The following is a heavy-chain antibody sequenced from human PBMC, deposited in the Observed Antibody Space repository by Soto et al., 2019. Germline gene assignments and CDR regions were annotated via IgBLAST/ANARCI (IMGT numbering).Heavy chain of an antibody. D-gene: IGHD3-16*01. CDR3: ARVMITFGGVIPPNYYYYYMDV. J-gene: IGHJ6*03. CDR2: IYYSGST. V-gene: IGHV4-59*01. Sequence: SETLSLTCTVSGGSISSYYWSWIRQPPGKGLEWIGYIYYSGSTNYNPSLKSRVTISVDTSKNQFSLKLSSVTAADTAVYYCARVMITFGGVIPPNYYYYYMDVWGKGTTVTVSS. CDR1: GGSISSYY.